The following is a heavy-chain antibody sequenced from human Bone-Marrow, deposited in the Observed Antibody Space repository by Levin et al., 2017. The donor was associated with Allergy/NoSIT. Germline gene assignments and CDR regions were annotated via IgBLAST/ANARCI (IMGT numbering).Heavy chain of an antibody. CDR3: ARDNERGYYESSGYSGDN. CDR2: ITSSGDST. V-gene: IGHV3-48*02. D-gene: IGHD3-22*01. J-gene: IGHJ4*02. CDR1: GFTFRHYT. Sequence: GGSLRLSCAASGFTFRHYTMNWVRQAPGKGLEWVSCITSSGDSTYYADSVKGRFTISRDNAKNSLYLQLNRLRDEDTAMYYCARDNERGYYESSGYSGDNWGQGTLVSVST.